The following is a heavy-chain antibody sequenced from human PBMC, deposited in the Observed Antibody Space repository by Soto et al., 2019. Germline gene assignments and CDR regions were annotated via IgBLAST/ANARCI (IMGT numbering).Heavy chain of an antibody. D-gene: IGHD3-10*01. V-gene: IGHV1-18*01. J-gene: IGHJ5*02. CDR2: ISAYNGNT. Sequence: QVQLVQSGAEVKKPGASVKVSCKASGYTFTSYGISWVRQAPEQGLEWMGWISAYNGNTNYAQKLQGRVTMTTDTSTSTAYMELRSLRSDDTAVYYCARKQDYYGSGSYYGSWFDPWGQGTLVTVSS. CDR1: GYTFTSYG. CDR3: ARKQDYYGSGSYYGSWFDP.